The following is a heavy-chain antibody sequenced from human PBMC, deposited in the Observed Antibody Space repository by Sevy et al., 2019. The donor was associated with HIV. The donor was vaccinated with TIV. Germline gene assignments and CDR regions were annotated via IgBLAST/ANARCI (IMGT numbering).Heavy chain of an antibody. D-gene: IGHD6-13*01. Sequence: GGSLRLSCAASGFTFDDYAMHWVRQAPGKGLEWVSGIVWNSGGIGYADSVKGRFTISRDNAKNSLYLQMNSLRAEDTDLYYGAKDINSSSWYDYYGMDVWGQGTTVTVSS. J-gene: IGHJ6*02. CDR2: IVWNSGGI. CDR3: AKDINSSSWYDYYGMDV. V-gene: IGHV3-9*01. CDR1: GFTFDDYA.